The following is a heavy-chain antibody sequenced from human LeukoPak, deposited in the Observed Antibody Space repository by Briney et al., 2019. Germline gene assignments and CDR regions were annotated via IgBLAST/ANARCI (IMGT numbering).Heavy chain of an antibody. CDR2: ISSSSSYI. J-gene: IGHJ4*02. D-gene: IGHD5-18*01. CDR1: GFTFSSYS. Sequence: GGSLRLSCAASGFTFSSYSMNWVRQAPGKGLEWVSSISSSSSYIYYADSVKGRFTISRDNAKNSLYLQMNSLRAEDTAVYYCARLDVDTAMAHDYWGQGTLVTVSS. CDR3: ARLDVDTAMAHDY. V-gene: IGHV3-21*01.